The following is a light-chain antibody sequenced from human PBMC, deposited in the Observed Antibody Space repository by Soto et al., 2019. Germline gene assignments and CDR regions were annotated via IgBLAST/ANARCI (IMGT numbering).Light chain of an antibody. CDR1: QTGSRY. J-gene: IGKJ4*01. CDR2: CAA. Sequence: VLTQSPATLSLCPGERAPLSCRASQTGSRYVAWYQRKPGQALRRLIYCAAHRATGIPTRFSGSGSGTDYTLTISSVEPEYFAVYYCQRSSTWPILTFGGGTTEEI. V-gene: IGKV3-11*01. CDR3: QRSSTWPILT.